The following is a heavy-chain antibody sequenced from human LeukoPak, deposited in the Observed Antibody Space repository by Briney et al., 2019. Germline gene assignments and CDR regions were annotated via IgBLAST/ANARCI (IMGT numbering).Heavy chain of an antibody. CDR2: MNPNRGNT. CDR1: GYTFTSYD. Sequence: ASVKVSCKASGYTFTSYDISWVRQATGQGLEWMGWMNPNRGNTGYAQKFQGRVTMTRNTSISTAYMELSSLRSEDTAVYYCARVGEYCSGGSCYSVRYFQHWGQGTLVTVSS. CDR3: ARVGEYCSGGSCYSVRYFQH. V-gene: IGHV1-8*01. J-gene: IGHJ1*01. D-gene: IGHD2-15*01.